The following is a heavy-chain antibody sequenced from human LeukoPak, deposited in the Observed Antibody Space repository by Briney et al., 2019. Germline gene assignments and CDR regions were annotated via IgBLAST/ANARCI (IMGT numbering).Heavy chain of an antibody. J-gene: IGHJ4*02. CDR1: GYTFTRYW. CDR3: ARIEGSTFDY. V-gene: IGHV5-51*01. Sequence: GESLKIPCKGSGYTFTRYWIGWVRQMPGKGLEWMGIIYPGDSETKYRPSLQGQVTISVDKSINTAYLQWSSRKASDTAVYYCARIEGSTFDYWGQGTLVTVSS. CDR2: IYPGDSET.